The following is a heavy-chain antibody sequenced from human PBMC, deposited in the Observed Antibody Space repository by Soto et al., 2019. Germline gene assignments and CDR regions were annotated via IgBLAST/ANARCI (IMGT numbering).Heavy chain of an antibody. CDR2: IYYSGST. D-gene: IGHD5-12*01. CDR3: ARGRRVATINFGIGY. CDR1: GGSISSGDYY. V-gene: IGHV4-30-4*01. J-gene: IGHJ4*02. Sequence: SETLSLTXTVSGGSISSGDYYWSWIRQPPGKGLEWIGYIYYSGSTYYNPSLKSRVTISVDTSKNQFSLKLSSVTAADTAVYYCARGRRVATINFGIGYWGQGTLVTVSS.